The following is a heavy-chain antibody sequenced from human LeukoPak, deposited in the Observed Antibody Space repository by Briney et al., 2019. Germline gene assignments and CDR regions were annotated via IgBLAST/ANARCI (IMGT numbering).Heavy chain of an antibody. CDR2: INPNSGDT. CDR1: GYTFTGYF. J-gene: IGHJ4*02. CDR3: GRDVRHTYDY. D-gene: IGHD3-10*02. Sequence: ASVKVSCKASGYTFTGYFMHWVRQGPGQGFEWMGWINPNSGDTNYAQKFQGRVSMTRDTSISTVYMELSNLRSDDTAVYYCGRDVRHTYDYWGQGTLVTVS. V-gene: IGHV1-2*02.